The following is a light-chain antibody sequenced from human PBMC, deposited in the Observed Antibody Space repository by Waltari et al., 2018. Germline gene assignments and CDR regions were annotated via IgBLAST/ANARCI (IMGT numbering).Light chain of an antibody. CDR2: GAS. V-gene: IGKV1-39*01. CDR1: QSINTY. Sequence: DIQMTQSPSSLSASVGDRVTITCRASQSINTYLNWYQRKPGEAPNLLIYGASTLESGVPSRFSGSGSGTDFTLTISSLQPEDFATYYCQQGYRIPLAFGPGAKVEMK. J-gene: IGKJ3*01. CDR3: QQGYRIPLA.